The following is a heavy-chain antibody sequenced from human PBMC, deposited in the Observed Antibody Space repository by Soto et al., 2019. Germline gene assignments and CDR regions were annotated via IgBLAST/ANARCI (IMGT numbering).Heavy chain of an antibody. V-gene: IGHV1-69*12. CDR2: IIPIFGTA. D-gene: IGHD3-22*01. CDR3: ARDFRKTDYYDSSGYYLDAFDI. CDR1: GGTFSSYA. J-gene: IGHJ3*02. Sequence: QVQLVQSGAEVKKPGSSVKVSCKASGGTFSSYAISWVRQAPGQGLEWMGGIIPIFGTANYAQKFQGRVTLTADESTSTAYMELSSLRSEDTAVYYGARDFRKTDYYDSSGYYLDAFDIWGQGTMVTVSS.